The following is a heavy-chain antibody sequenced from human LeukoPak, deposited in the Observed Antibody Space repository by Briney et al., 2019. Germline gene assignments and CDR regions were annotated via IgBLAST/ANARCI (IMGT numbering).Heavy chain of an antibody. Sequence: ASVKVSCKASGGTFSSYAISWVRQAPGQGLEWMGGIIPIFGTANYAQKFQGRVTITTDESTSTVYMELSSLRSEDTAAYYCASEPATARLDPWGQGTLVTVSS. CDR1: GGTFSSYA. V-gene: IGHV1-69*05. CDR2: IIPIFGTA. D-gene: IGHD6-25*01. CDR3: ASEPATARLDP. J-gene: IGHJ5*02.